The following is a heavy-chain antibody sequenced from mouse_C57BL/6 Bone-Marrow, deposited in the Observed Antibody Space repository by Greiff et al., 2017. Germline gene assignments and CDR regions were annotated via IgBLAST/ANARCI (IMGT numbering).Heavy chain of an antibody. Sequence: VQLQQPGAELVKPGASVKLSCKASGYTFTSYWMQWVKQRPGQGLEWIGEIDPSDSYTNYNHKFKGKATLTVDTSSSTAYMQLSSLTSEDSAVYYGARSYYGSSPFAYWGQGTLVTVSA. CDR1: GYTFTSYW. J-gene: IGHJ3*01. V-gene: IGHV1-50*01. D-gene: IGHD1-1*01. CDR2: IDPSDSYT. CDR3: ARSYYGSSPFAY.